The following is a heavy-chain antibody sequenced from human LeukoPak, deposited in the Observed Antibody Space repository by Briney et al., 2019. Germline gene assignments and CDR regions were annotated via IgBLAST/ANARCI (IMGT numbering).Heavy chain of an antibody. CDR2: IYYSGST. Sequence: WVRQPPGKGLEWMGSIYYSGSTYYNPSLKSRVTISVDTSKNQFSLKLSSVTAADTAVYYCARESRPPYYYDSRIYYMDVWGKGTTVTVSS. D-gene: IGHD3-22*01. J-gene: IGHJ6*03. V-gene: IGHV4-39*07. CDR3: ARESRPPYYYDSRIYYMDV.